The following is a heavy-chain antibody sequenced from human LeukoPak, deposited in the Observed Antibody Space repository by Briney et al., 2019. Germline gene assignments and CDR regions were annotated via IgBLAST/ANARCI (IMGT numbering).Heavy chain of an antibody. CDR2: IDSDGSDT. V-gene: IGHV3-74*01. J-gene: IGHJ4*02. CDR3: STVERF. CDR1: GLTLSGYW. Sequence: GGSLRLSCSASGLTLSGYWMHWVRQIPGKGLVWVSRIDSDGSDTSYADSVKGRFTISRDDVKNMLYLQMNSLRVEDTGLYYCSTVERFWGQGTLVTVSS. D-gene: IGHD3-16*01.